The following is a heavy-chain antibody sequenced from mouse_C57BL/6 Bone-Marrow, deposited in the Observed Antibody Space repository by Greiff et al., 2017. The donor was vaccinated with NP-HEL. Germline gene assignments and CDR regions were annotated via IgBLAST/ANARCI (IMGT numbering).Heavy chain of an antibody. D-gene: IGHD1-1*01. J-gene: IGHJ2*01. Sequence: DVHLVESGGGLVKPGGSLKLSCAASGFTFSDYGMHWVRQAPEKGLEWVAYISSGSSTIYYADTVKGRFTISRDNAKNTLFLQMTSLRSEDTAMYYCARNLLLRFGYWGQGTTLTVSS. CDR1: GFTFSDYG. V-gene: IGHV5-17*01. CDR3: ARNLLLRFGY. CDR2: ISSGSSTI.